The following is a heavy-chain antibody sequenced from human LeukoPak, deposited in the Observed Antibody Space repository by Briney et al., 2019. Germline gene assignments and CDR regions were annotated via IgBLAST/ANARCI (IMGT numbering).Heavy chain of an antibody. J-gene: IGHJ5*02. CDR3: ARDGLRYFDWSRRNNWFDP. CDR2: IYYSGRT. CDR1: GGSISSSSYY. V-gene: IGHV4-39*02. D-gene: IGHD3-9*01. Sequence: SETLSLTCTVSGGSISSSSYYWGWIRQPPGKGLEWIGSIYYSGRTYYNPSLKSRVTISVDTSKNQFSLKLSSVTAADTAVYYCARDGLRYFDWSRRNNWFDPWGQGTLVTVSS.